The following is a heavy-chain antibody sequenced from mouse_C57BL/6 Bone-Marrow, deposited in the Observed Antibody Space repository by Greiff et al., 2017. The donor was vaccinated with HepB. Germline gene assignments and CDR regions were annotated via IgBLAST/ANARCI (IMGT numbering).Heavy chain of an antibody. CDR2: IHPNSGST. D-gene: IGHD2-3*01. J-gene: IGHJ2*01. Sequence: QVHVKQPGAELVKPGASVKLSCKASGYTFTSYWMHWVKQRPGQGLEWIGMIHPNSGSTNYNEKFKSKATLTVDKSSSTAYMQLSSLTSEYSAVYYCASSLYDGSFDYWGQGTTLTVSS. CDR1: GYTFTSYW. V-gene: IGHV1-64*01. CDR3: ASSLYDGSFDY.